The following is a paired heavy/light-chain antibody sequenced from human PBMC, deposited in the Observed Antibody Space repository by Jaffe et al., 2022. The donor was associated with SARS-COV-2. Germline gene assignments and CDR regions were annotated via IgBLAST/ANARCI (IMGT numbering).Heavy chain of an antibody. Sequence: EVQLVESGGGLVEPGRSLRLSCAASGFTFNDYVMHWVRQAPGKGLEWVSGISWNSGIIGYADSVKGRFTISRDNAKNSLYLQMSNLRAEDTAFYYCAKDIQSMGGSYYDYWGQGTLVTVTS. V-gene: IGHV3-9*01. CDR1: GFTFNDYV. CDR2: ISWNSGII. J-gene: IGHJ4*02. CDR3: AKDIQSMGGSYYDY. D-gene: IGHD1-26*01.
Light chain of an antibody. CDR3: QKYDSAPFT. J-gene: IGKJ3*01. V-gene: IGKV1-27*01. Sequence: DIQMTQSPSSLSPSVGDRVTITCRASQAISNYLAWYQHKPGKVPKLLIYGASTLQSGVPSRFSGRRSGTDFTLTISSLQPEDVATYYCQKYDSAPFTFGPGTKVDIK. CDR1: QAISNY. CDR2: GAS.